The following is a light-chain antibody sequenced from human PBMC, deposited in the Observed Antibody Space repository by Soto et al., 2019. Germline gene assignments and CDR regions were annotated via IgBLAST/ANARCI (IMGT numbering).Light chain of an antibody. CDR2: GTA. Sequence: DIQLTQSPSAKSASVGDRITITCRASHGIGTLLTWFQQKPGRVPKRLIYGTANLQNGVPTRFSGTGSGTEFTLTISSLQPEDFATYYCLQHAGYPFTFGGGTKVEIK. CDR1: HGIGTL. CDR3: LQHAGYPFT. J-gene: IGKJ4*01. V-gene: IGKV1-17*03.